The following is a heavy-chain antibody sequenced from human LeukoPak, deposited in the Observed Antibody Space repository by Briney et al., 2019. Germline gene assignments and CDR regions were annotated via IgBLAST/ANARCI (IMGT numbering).Heavy chain of an antibody. CDR1: GYTFTGCY. Sequence: ASVKVSCKASGYTFTGCYMHWVRQAPGQGLEWMAWINPDSGDSYSAPKFQGRVTMTRDTSISTASMEVSWLTSDDTAVYYCATGVATAFTYWGQGTLVTVSS. CDR3: ATGVATAFTY. J-gene: IGHJ4*02. D-gene: IGHD5-12*01. CDR2: INPDSGDS. V-gene: IGHV1-2*02.